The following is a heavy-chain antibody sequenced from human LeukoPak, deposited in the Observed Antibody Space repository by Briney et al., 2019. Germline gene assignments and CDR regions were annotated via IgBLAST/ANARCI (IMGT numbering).Heavy chain of an antibody. Sequence: SETLSLTCTVSGGSISSSSYYWRWIRQPPGKGLGWIGSIYYSGSTYYNPSLKSRVTISVDTSKNQFSLKLSSVTAADTAVYYCASYDILTGIYSGQGTLVSVSS. CDR1: GGSISSSSYY. CDR2: IYYSGST. J-gene: IGHJ4*02. D-gene: IGHD3-9*01. CDR3: ASYDILTGIY. V-gene: IGHV4-39*01.